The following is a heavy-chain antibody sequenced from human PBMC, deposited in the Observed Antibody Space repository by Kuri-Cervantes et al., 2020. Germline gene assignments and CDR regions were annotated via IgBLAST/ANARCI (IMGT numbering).Heavy chain of an antibody. V-gene: IGHV4-39*07. CDR1: GGSISSSSYD. J-gene: IGHJ4*02. D-gene: IGHD3-10*01. Sequence: GSLRLSCTVSGGSISSSSYDWGWIRQPPGKGLEWIGSIYYSGSTYYNPSLKSRVTISVDTSKNQLSLKVTSVTAADTAVYYCATYFFGVGGRGNWGQGILVTVSS. CDR3: ATYFFGVGGRGN. CDR2: IYYSGST.